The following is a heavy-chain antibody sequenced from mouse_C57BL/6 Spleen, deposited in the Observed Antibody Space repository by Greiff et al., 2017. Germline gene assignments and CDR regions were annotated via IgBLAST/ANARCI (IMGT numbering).Heavy chain of an antibody. CDR3: ARSFDGPWFAY. CDR1: GYAFSSSW. Sequence: QVQLQQSGPELVKPGASVKISCKASGYAFSSSWLNWVKQRPGKGLEWIGRIYPGDGDTNYNGKFKGKATLTADKSSSTAYMQLSSLTSEDSAVYFCARSFDGPWFAYWGQGTLVTVSA. D-gene: IGHD1-2*01. V-gene: IGHV1-82*01. J-gene: IGHJ3*01. CDR2: IYPGDGDT.